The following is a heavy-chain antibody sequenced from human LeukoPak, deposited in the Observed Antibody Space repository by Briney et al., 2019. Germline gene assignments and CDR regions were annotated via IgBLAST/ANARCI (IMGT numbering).Heavy chain of an antibody. CDR1: GFTFSSYV. CDR2: ILYDGSNE. J-gene: IGHJ6*04. V-gene: IGHV3-30*04. D-gene: IGHD7-27*01. CDR3: AIGPPYAPGVLDV. Sequence: GGSLRLSCAASGFTFSSYVMHWGRHAPGEGLQWVAIILYDGSNEYSADSVKGRFTTSRDNSKITLYLQMDSLRAADTAVYYCAIGPPYAPGVLDVWGKGTTVTISS.